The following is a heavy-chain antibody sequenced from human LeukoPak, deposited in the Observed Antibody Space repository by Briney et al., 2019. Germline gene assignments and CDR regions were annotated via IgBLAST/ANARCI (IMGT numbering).Heavy chain of an antibody. J-gene: IGHJ4*02. CDR2: IKQDGSEK. CDR1: GFTFSSYA. CDR3: CRGSSVVRGVITDFDY. V-gene: IGHV3-7*01. D-gene: IGHD3-10*02. Sequence: GGSLRLSCAASGFTFSSYAMSWVRQAPGKGLEWVANIKQDGSEKYYVDSVKGGFTISRDNAKNSLYLQMNSLRAKDTAVYYRCRGSSVVRGVITDFDYWGQGTLVTVSS.